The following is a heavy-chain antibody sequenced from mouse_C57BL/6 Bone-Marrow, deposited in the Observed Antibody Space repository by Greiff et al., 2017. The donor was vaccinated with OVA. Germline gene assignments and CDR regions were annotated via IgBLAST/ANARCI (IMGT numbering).Heavy chain of an antibody. J-gene: IGHJ2*01. CDR2: IDPSDSYT. D-gene: IGHD3-2*02. CDR3: ERSRSSDSSYYFDY. Sequence: VQLQQPGAELVMPGASVKLSCKASGYTFTSYWMHWVQQRPGQGLEWIGEIDPSDSYTNYNQKFKGKSTLTVDKSSSTAYMQLSSLTSEDSAVDYCERSRSSDSSYYFDYWGQGTTLTVSS. V-gene: IGHV1-69*01. CDR1: GYTFTSYW.